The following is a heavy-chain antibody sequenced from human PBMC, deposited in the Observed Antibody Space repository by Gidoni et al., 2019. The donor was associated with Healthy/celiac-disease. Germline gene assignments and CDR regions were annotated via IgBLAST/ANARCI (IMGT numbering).Heavy chain of an antibody. V-gene: IGHV3-11*06. CDR1: GFPFSDYY. Sequence: QVQLVESGGGLVKPGGSLRLSCAASGFPFSDYYMSWIRQAPGKGLEWVSYISSSSSYTNYADSVKGRFTISRDNAKNSLYLQMNSLRAEDTAVYYCARDSSKGLYYYYGMDVWGQGTTVTVSS. CDR3: ARDSSKGLYYYYGMDV. J-gene: IGHJ6*02. D-gene: IGHD2-2*01. CDR2: ISSSSSYT.